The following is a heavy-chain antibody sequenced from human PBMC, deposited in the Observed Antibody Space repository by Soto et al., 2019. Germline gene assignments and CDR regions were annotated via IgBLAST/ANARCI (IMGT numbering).Heavy chain of an antibody. V-gene: IGHV4-31*03. D-gene: IGHD1-1*01. CDR3: ARATGTLRSRNCDY. CDR1: GGSISTVGHY. Sequence: LSLTCSVSGGSISTVGHYWTWIRQPPGKGLEWIGSIYHTGSTYYSKSLRSRLTMSVDTSKSQFSLRLSSVTAADTAVYYCARATGTLRSRNCDYWGQGSLVTVSS. J-gene: IGHJ4*02. CDR2: IYHTGST.